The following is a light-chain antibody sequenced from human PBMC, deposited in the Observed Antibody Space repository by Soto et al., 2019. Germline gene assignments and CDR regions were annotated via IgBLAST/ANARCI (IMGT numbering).Light chain of an antibody. CDR3: QQYNSDSWT. Sequence: DIQMTQSPSTLSASVGDRVTITCRASQSISTWLAWYQQKPGKAPKLLIYDASSLQSGVPPRFSGSGSATEFTLTISSLQPDDFATYYCQQYNSDSWTFGQGTKVEI. V-gene: IGKV1-5*01. J-gene: IGKJ1*01. CDR2: DAS. CDR1: QSISTW.